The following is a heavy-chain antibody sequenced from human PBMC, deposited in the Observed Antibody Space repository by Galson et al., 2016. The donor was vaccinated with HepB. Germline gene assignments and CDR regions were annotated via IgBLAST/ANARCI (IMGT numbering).Heavy chain of an antibody. Sequence: SLRLSCAASGFTFDRYGMTWFRQAPGKGLEWVSTTCGRCGDMDYADSVKGRFTISRDDSKNTSYLHMNSLRVEDTAIYYCAIDPSQWHDLLFGNWAQGTLVTVSA. CDR3: AIDPSQWHDLLFGN. CDR2: TCGRCGDM. J-gene: IGHJ4*02. CDR1: GFTFDRYG. D-gene: IGHD6-19*01. V-gene: IGHV3-23*01.